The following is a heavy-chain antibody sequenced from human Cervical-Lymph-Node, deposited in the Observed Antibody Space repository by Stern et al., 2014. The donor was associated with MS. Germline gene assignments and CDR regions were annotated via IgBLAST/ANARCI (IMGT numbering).Heavy chain of an antibody. CDR2: ISGSGGST. D-gene: IGHD2-2*01. V-gene: IGHV3-23*04. J-gene: IGHJ6*02. CDR1: GFTFSSYA. Sequence: EVQLVESGGGLVQPGGSLRLSCAASGFTFSSYAMSWVRQAPGKGLEWVSAISGSGGSTNYADSVKGRFTISRDNSKNTLYLQMNSLRAEDTAVYYCAKGGIVVVPATMNYYYGMDVWGQGTTVTVSS. CDR3: AKGGIVVVPATMNYYYGMDV.